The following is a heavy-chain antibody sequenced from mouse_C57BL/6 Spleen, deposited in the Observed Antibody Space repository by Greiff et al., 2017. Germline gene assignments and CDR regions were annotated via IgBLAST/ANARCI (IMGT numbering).Heavy chain of an antibody. D-gene: IGHD2-2*01. CDR1: GFTFSSYA. J-gene: IGHJ3*01. V-gene: IGHV5-9-1*02. CDR2: ISSGGDYI. CDR3: TREGGYDGAAWFAY. Sequence: EVKLVESGEGLVKPGGSLKLSCAASGFTFSSYAMSWVRQTPEKRLEWVAYISSGGDYIYYADTVKGRFTITRENARNTLYLQMSSLKSEDTAMYYCTREGGYDGAAWFAYWGQGTLVTVSA.